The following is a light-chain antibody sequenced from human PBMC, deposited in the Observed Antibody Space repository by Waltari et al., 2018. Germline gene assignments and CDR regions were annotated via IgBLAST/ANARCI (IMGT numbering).Light chain of an antibody. Sequence: EIVLTQSPGTLSLSVGERATVSCRASESVSRALAWYQQKPGQAPRLLIYGASTRATGIPDRFSGSGFGTDFSLTISRLEPDDFAVYYCQHYLRLPVTFGQGTTVEI. V-gene: IGKV3-20*01. CDR1: ESVSRA. CDR3: QHYLRLPVT. CDR2: GAS. J-gene: IGKJ1*01.